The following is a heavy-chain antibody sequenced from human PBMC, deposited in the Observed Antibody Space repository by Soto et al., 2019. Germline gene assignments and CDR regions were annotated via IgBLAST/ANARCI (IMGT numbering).Heavy chain of an antibody. D-gene: IGHD1-26*01. Sequence: KSGGALRLSCAASGFRFSDHYMSWIRQAPGKGLEWVSYISGGSTYTKYADSVKGRFTISRDNSKNTLYLQMNSLRAEDTAVYYCAKDDGVGPLTPAHYYYYGMDVWGQGTTVTVSS. CDR3: AKDDGVGPLTPAHYYYYGMDV. V-gene: IGHV3-11*06. CDR1: GFRFSDHY. J-gene: IGHJ6*02. CDR2: ISGGSTYT.